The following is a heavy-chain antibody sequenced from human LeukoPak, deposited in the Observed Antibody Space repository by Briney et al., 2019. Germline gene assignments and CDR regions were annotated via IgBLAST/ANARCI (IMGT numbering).Heavy chain of an antibody. CDR3: ARRYCSGSSCYLFDY. D-gene: IGHD2-15*01. J-gene: IGHJ4*02. V-gene: IGHV5-51*01. Sequence: GEALKISCKGSGYIFINYWIGWMRQMPGKGLEWMGIIHPRDSDTRYSPSFQGQVTISADKSISTAYLQWSSLKASDTAMYYCARRYCSGSSCYLFDYWGQGTLVTVSS. CDR2: IHPRDSDT. CDR1: GYIFINYW.